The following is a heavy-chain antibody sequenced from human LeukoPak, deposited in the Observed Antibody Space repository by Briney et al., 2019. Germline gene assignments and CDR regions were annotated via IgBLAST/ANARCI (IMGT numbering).Heavy chain of an antibody. Sequence: GGSLRLSCAASRFTFSRYGMHWVRQAPGKGLEWVAVIAYDGKTTYYADSVKGRFTISRDDSKNSLYLQMNSLRAEDTAVYYCARDLRAEGVVPAAMDYWGQGTLVTVSS. CDR2: IAYDGKTT. V-gene: IGHV3-33*05. J-gene: IGHJ4*02. CDR3: ARDLRAEGVVPAAMDY. CDR1: RFTFSRYG. D-gene: IGHD2-2*01.